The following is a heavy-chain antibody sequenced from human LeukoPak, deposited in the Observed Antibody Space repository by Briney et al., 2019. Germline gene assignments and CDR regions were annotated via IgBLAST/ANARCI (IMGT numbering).Heavy chain of an antibody. V-gene: IGHV3-21*01. J-gene: IGHJ4*02. Sequence: PGGSLRLSCAASGFTFGTYGMSWVRQAPGKGLEWVSSISSSSSYIYYADSVKGRFTISRDNAKNSLYLQMNSLRAEDTAVYYCARTVATLNCWGQGTLVTVSS. D-gene: IGHD5-12*01. CDR1: GFTFGTYG. CDR3: ARTVATLNC. CDR2: ISSSSSYI.